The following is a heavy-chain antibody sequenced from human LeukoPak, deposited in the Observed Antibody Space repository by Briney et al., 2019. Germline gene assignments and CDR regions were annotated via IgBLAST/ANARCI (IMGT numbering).Heavy chain of an antibody. D-gene: IGHD2-2*01. V-gene: IGHV4-34*01. CDR2: INHSGST. CDR3: ARLEDRYCSSTSCYGGGFDY. CDR1: GGSFSGYY. J-gene: IGHJ4*02. Sequence: PSETLSLTCAVYGGSFSGYYWSWIRQPPGKGLEWIGEINHSGSTNYNPSLKSRVTISVDMSKNQFSLKLSSVTAADTAVYYCARLEDRYCSSTSCYGGGFDYWGQGTLVTVSS.